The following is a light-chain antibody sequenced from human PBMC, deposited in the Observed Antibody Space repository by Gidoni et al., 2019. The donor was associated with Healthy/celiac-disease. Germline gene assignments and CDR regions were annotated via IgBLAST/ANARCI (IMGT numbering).Light chain of an antibody. CDR1: QSVLYSSNNKHY. Sequence: DIVMTQSPDSLAVSLGERATINCKSSQSVLYSSNNKHYLAWYQQKPGQPPKLLIYWASTRESGVTDRFSGSGSGTDFTLTIISLQAEDVAVYYCQQYYSTSYTFGQGTKLEIK. CDR3: QQYYSTSYT. V-gene: IGKV4-1*01. CDR2: WAS. J-gene: IGKJ2*01.